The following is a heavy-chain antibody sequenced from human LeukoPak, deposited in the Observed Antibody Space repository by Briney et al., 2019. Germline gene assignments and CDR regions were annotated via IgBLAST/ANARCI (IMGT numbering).Heavy chain of an antibody. CDR3: ARSVRFLEWYIDY. J-gene: IGHJ4*02. Sequence: PGRSLRLSCAASGFTFSSYGMHWVRQAPGKGLEWVANIKQDGSEKYYVDSVKGRFTISRDNAKNSLYLQMNSLRAEDTAVYYCARSVRFLEWYIDYWGQGTLVTVSS. CDR1: GFTFSSYG. V-gene: IGHV3-7*01. CDR2: IKQDGSEK. D-gene: IGHD3-3*01.